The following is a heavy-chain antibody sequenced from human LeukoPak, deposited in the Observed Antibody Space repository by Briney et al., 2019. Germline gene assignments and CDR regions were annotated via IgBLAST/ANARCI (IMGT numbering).Heavy chain of an antibody. CDR1: GYTFTGYY. Sequence: ASVTVSCKASGYTFTGYYMHWVRQPPGQAPQWMGLINPNSGGTNYAQKFQGRVTMTRDTSISTAYMELSRLRSDDTAVYYCAREYYDYVWGSYRYTVYYFDYWGQGTLVTVSS. CDR2: INPNSGGT. CDR3: AREYYDYVWGSYRYTVYYFDY. D-gene: IGHD3-16*02. V-gene: IGHV1-2*02. J-gene: IGHJ4*02.